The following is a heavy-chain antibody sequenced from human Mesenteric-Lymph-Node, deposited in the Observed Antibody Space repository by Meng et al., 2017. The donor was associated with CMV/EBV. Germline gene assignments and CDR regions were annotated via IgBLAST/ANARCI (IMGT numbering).Heavy chain of an antibody. CDR2: IIAYNGNT. J-gene: IGHJ4*02. CDR3: ARDEGCSSTSCYGNFDY. D-gene: IGHD2-2*01. CDR1: YTFANDA. V-gene: IGHV1-18*01. Sequence: YTFANDAITWVRQAPGQGLEWMGWIIAYNGNTNYAQNLQGRVTMTTDTSTSTAYMELRSLRSDDTAVYYCARDEGCSSTSCYGNFDYWGQGTLVTVSS.